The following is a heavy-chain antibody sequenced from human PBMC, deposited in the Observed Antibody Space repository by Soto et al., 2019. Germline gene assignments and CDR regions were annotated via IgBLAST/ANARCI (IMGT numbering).Heavy chain of an antibody. V-gene: IGHV4-59*01. D-gene: IGHD3-10*01. J-gene: IGHJ4*01. Sequence: QVLLQESGPGLVKPSETLSLTCTVSGGSITSYYWSWIRQPPGKGLEWIGYIHNSGSTSYNPSLQSRVTVSADVSKNQFSLDLRSVTAADTAVYYCARRWSGTDYWGHGTLVTVSS. CDR2: IHNSGST. CDR1: GGSITSYY. CDR3: ARRWSGTDY.